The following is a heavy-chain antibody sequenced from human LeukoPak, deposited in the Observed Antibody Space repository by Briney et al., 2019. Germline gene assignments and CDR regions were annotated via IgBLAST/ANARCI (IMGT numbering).Heavy chain of an antibody. Sequence: PSETLSLTCTVSGGSISSSSYYWGWIRQPPGKGLEWIGSIYYSGSTYYNPSLKSRVTISVDTSKNQFSLKLSSVTAADTAVYYCARRRAVAFQGGFDPWGQGTLVTVSS. D-gene: IGHD6-13*01. J-gene: IGHJ5*02. CDR2: IYYSGST. V-gene: IGHV4-39*01. CDR3: ARRRAVAFQGGFDP. CDR1: GGSISSSSYY.